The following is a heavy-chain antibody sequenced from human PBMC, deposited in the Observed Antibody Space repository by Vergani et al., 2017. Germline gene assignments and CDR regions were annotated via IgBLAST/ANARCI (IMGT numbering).Heavy chain of an antibody. J-gene: IGHJ6*02. D-gene: IGHD3-3*01. CDR1: GGTFSSYA. CDR3: ARAPKTNNIRFLEFNYYYGMDV. Sequence: QVQLVQSGAEVKKPGSSVKVSCKASGGTFSSYAISWVRQAPGQGLEWMGGIIPIFGTANYAQTFQGRVTITADESTSAAYMELSSLRSEDTAVYYCARAPKTNNIRFLEFNYYYGMDVWGQGTTVTVSS. V-gene: IGHV1-69*01. CDR2: IIPIFGTA.